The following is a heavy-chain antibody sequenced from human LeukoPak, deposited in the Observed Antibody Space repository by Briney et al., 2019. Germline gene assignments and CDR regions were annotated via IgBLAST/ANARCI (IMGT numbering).Heavy chain of an antibody. CDR2: FYPGDADT. D-gene: IGHD2-15*01. V-gene: IGHV5-51*01. J-gene: IGHJ6*02. CDR1: GYSLTSYW. Sequence: GESLKTSCKGAGYSLTSYWIGWVRQMPGKGLEWMGIFYPGDADTRYSPSVQGQVTISADQSLSTAYLQWSSLEASDTAMYYCAKVVVAATPPSDHYYVMDVWGQGTTVTVSS. CDR3: AKVVVAATPPSDHYYVMDV.